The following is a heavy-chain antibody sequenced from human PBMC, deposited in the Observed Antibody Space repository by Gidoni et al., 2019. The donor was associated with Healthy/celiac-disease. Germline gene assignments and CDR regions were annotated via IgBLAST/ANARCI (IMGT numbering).Heavy chain of an antibody. CDR3: ARDSAASLGLDAFDI. V-gene: IGHV3-21*01. D-gene: IGHD6-25*01. CDR1: GFAFSRYS. Sequence: EVQLVESGVRLVKPGGSLSLSCSASGFAFSRYSMNWVRQAPGKGLEWVSSISSSSSYIYYADSVKGRFTISRDNAKNSLYLQMNSLRAEDTAVYYCARDSAASLGLDAFDIWGQGTMVTVSS. J-gene: IGHJ3*02. CDR2: ISSSSSYI.